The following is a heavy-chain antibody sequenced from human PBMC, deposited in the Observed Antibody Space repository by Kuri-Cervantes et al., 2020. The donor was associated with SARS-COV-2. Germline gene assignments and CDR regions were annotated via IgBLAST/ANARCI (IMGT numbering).Heavy chain of an antibody. J-gene: IGHJ6*02. CDR3: ARHDYGDPLTYYYGMDV. D-gene: IGHD4-17*01. V-gene: IGHV4-61*01. CDR1: GSYVSSGSYY. Sequence: ESLKISCTVSGSYVSSGSYYWSWIRQPPGKGLEWIGYIYYNGSTNYNPSLKSRVTISVDTSKNQFSLKLSSVTAADTAMYYCARHDYGDPLTYYYGMDVWGQGTTVTVSS. CDR2: IYYNGST.